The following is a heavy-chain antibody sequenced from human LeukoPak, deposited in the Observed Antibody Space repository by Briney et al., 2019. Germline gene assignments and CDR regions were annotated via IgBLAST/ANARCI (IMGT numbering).Heavy chain of an antibody. Sequence: ASVKVSCKASGYTFTSYGISWVRQAPGQGLEWMGWISVYNGNTNYAQKLQGRVTMTTDTSTSTAYMELRSLRSDDTAVYYCARVTMMVRGVTPPDYWGQGTLVTVSS. CDR2: ISVYNGNT. D-gene: IGHD3-10*01. V-gene: IGHV1-18*01. J-gene: IGHJ4*02. CDR1: GYTFTSYG. CDR3: ARVTMMVRGVTPPDY.